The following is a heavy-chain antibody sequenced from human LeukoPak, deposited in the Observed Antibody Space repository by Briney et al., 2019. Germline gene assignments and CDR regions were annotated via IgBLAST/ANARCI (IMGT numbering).Heavy chain of an antibody. CDR1: GFTFSSYG. J-gene: IGHJ4*02. CDR2: ISGSGGST. Sequence: GGSLRLSCAASGFTFSSYGMSWVRQAPGKGLEWVSAISGSGGSTYYADSVKGRFTISRDNSKNTLYLQMNSLRAEDTVVYYCARDGGYFDRLAYFFDYWGQGTLVTVSS. D-gene: IGHD3-9*01. V-gene: IGHV3-23*01. CDR3: ARDGGYFDRLAYFFDY.